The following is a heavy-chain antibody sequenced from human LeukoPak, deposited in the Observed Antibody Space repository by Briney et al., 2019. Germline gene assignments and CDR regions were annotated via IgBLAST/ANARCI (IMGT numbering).Heavy chain of an antibody. CDR1: GGTFSSYA. CDR3: AKGDPPTYYDILTGQDY. Sequence: AGALRLSCAASGGTFSSYAMSWVRQAPGKGLEWVAGISAGGGSTYYADSVKGRFTISRDNSKNMLYLQLNSLRAEDTAVYYCAKGDPPTYYDILTGQDYWGQGTLVTVSS. V-gene: IGHV3-23*01. CDR2: ISAGGGST. J-gene: IGHJ4*02. D-gene: IGHD3-9*01.